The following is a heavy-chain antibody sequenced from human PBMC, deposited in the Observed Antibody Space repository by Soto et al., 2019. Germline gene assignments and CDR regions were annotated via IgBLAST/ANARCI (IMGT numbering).Heavy chain of an antibody. Sequence: EVQLVESGGGLVQPGVSLRLSCAASGFSISHYWMSWVRQAPGKGLEWVAHIKEDGREKLYADSVKGRFTISRDNAKNTLYLEMDSLRVEDTADYFCSSSEHSAGQHWGQGTLVTVSS. D-gene: IGHD6-13*01. CDR2: IKEDGREK. V-gene: IGHV3-7*03. CDR1: GFSISHYW. J-gene: IGHJ4*02. CDR3: SSSEHSAGQH.